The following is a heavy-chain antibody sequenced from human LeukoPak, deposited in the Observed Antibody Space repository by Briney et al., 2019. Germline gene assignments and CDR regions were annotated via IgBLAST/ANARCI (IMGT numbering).Heavy chain of an antibody. CDR1: GFTFSSYA. V-gene: IGHV3-30*01. CDR2: ISYDGTNK. CDR3: ARDGERVYALYYYYYMDV. D-gene: IGHD2-8*01. Sequence: GGSLRLSCAASGFTFSSYAMHWVRQAPGKGLEWVAVISYDGTNKYYADSVKGRFTISRDNSKNTLYLQMNSLRAEDPAVYYCARDGERVYALYYYYYMDVWGKGTTVTVSS. J-gene: IGHJ6*03.